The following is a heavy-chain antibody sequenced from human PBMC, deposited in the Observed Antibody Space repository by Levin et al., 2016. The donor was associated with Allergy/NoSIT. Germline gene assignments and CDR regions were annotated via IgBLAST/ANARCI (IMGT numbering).Heavy chain of an antibody. J-gene: IGHJ4*02. V-gene: IGHV2-26*01. D-gene: IGHD2-15*01. CDR2: IFSNDEK. Sequence: WIRQPPGKALEWLAHIFSNDEKSWTSLKSRLTISKDTSKSQVVLTMTNMDPVDTATYYPEWLVAVPEMFDYWGQGTLVTVSS. CDR3: EWLVAVPEMFDY.